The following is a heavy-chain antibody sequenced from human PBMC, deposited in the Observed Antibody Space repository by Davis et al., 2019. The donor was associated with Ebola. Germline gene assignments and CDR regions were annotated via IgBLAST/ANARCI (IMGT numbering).Heavy chain of an antibody. D-gene: IGHD3-16*02. CDR2: INPSGGST. CDR3: ARDWVEGLGELSLFAFDI. Sequence: ASVKVSCKASGYTFTSYYMHWVRQAPGQGLEWMGIINPSGGSTSYAQRFQGRVTMTRDTSTSTVYMELSSLRSEDTAVYYCARDWVEGLGELSLFAFDIWGQGTMVTVSS. J-gene: IGHJ3*02. CDR1: GYTFTSYY. V-gene: IGHV1-46*01.